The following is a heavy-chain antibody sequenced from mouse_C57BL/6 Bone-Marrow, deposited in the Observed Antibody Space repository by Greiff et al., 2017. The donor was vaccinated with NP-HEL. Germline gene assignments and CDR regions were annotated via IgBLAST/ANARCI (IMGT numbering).Heavy chain of an antibody. D-gene: IGHD2-4*01. J-gene: IGHJ4*01. Sequence: LVESGAELVRPGASVTLSCKASGYTFTDYEMHWVKQTPVHGLEWIGAIDPETGGTAYNQKFKGKAILTADKSSSTAYMQRRSLTSEGSAVYYCLYDYDGYYARDDWGQGTSVTVSS. CDR3: LYDYDGYYARDD. V-gene: IGHV1-15*01. CDR2: IDPETGGT. CDR1: GYTFTDYE.